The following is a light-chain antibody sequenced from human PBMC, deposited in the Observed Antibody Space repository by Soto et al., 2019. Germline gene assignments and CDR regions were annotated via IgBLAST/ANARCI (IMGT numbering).Light chain of an antibody. CDR2: EVN. CDR1: SSNVGSYKL. J-gene: IGLJ1*01. Sequence: QSVLTQPASVSGSPGQSITISCTGTSSNVGSYKLGSWYQQHPSKAPKLMIFEVNKRPSGVSNRFSGSKSGNTASLTISGLKVEDEADYYCCSSGGSPTYVFGTGTKVTVL. V-gene: IGLV2-23*02. CDR3: CSSGGSPTYV.